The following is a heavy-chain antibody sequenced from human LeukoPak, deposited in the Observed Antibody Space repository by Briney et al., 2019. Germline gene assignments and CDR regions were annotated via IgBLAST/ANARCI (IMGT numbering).Heavy chain of an antibody. J-gene: IGHJ3*02. CDR2: IRAGGDNT. Sequence: GGSLRLSCAASGFTFSSYGMSWVRQAPGKGLEWVSGIRAGGDNTYYADSVKGRFTISRDNAKNSLYLQMNSLRAEDTAVYYCARAYNWNDEGASDIWGQGTMVTVSS. D-gene: IGHD1-1*01. CDR1: GFTFSSYG. V-gene: IGHV3-21*01. CDR3: ARAYNWNDEGASDI.